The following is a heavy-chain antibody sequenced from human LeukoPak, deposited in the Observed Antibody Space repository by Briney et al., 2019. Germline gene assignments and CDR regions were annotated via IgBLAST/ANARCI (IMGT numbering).Heavy chain of an antibody. CDR3: AREGDYGDSDY. D-gene: IGHD4-17*01. CDR2: ITSSGSIM. CDR1: GFTFSDHY. Sequence: GGSLRLSCAASGFTFSDHYMSWVRQAPGKGLEWVSYITSSGSIMYYPDSVKGRFTISRDNAKNSLYLQMNSLRAEDTAVYYCAREGDYGDSDYWGQGTLVTVSS. J-gene: IGHJ4*02. V-gene: IGHV3-11*04.